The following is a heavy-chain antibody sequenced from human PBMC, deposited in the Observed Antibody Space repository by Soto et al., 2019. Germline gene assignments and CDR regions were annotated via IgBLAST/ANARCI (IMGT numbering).Heavy chain of an antibody. J-gene: IGHJ4*02. D-gene: IGHD1-1*01. Sequence: QITLKESGPTRVKPTQTLTLTCTFSGFSLTARPVGVGWIRQPPGKALEGLGIIYWDDDKRYSPSLKSRLTITKDTSKNQVVLTMTNMDPLDTATYYCARRADLNGNWNGGSFDFWGQGALVTVSS. V-gene: IGHV2-5*02. CDR1: GFSLTARPVG. CDR3: ARRADLNGNWNGGSFDF. CDR2: IYWDDDK.